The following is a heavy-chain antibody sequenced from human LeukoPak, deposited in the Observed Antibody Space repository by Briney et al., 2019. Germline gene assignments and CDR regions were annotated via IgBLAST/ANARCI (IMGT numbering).Heavy chain of an antibody. V-gene: IGHV3-23*01. CDR2: ISGSGGST. D-gene: IGHD6-19*01. J-gene: IGHJ3*02. CDR3: AKEGDSSGWPPDGAFDI. Sequence: PGGSLRLSCAASGFTFSSYAMSWVRQAPGKGLEWVSAISGSGGSTYYVDSVKGRFTISRDNSKNTLYLQMNSLRAEDTAVYYCAKEGDSSGWPPDGAFDIWGQGTMVTVSS. CDR1: GFTFSSYA.